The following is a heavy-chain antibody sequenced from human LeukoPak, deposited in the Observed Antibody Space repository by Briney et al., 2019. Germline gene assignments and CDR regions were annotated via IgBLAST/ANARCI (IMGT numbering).Heavy chain of an antibody. D-gene: IGHD6-19*01. Sequence: GGALRLSCADSGYTFSGTWMSWVRQTPGKGRGWVANIKQEGSVKYYVGSGKGRFTISRDNAKNSLYLQMNSLRAEDTAVYYCARGPYGGAVAGTGTSYYYYYYMDVWGKGTTVTVSS. CDR1: GYTFSGTW. CDR3: ARGPYGGAVAGTGTSYYYYYYMDV. V-gene: IGHV3-7*01. J-gene: IGHJ6*03. CDR2: IKQEGSVK.